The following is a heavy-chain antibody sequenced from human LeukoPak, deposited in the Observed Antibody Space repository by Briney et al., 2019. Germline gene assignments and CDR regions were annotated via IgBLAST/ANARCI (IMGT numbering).Heavy chain of an antibody. D-gene: IGHD2-2*01. CDR2: IDYSRST. J-gene: IGHJ5*02. CDR1: GGSISSSSYY. Sequence: SETLSLTCTVSGGSISSSSYYWGWIRQPPGKGLEWIGGIDYSRSTYYNPSLKSRVTISVDTSKNQFSLKLSSVTAADTAVYYCERDLSDCSSTSCYDWFAPWGQGTLVTVSS. V-gene: IGHV4-39*07. CDR3: ERDLSDCSSTSCYDWFAP.